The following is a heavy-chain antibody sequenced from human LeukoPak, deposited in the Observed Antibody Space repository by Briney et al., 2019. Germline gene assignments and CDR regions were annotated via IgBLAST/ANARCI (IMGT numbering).Heavy chain of an antibody. CDR2: INWNGGFI. J-gene: IGHJ2*01. V-gene: IGHV3-9*01. Sequence: GGSLRLSCAAFGFTFDDYAMHWVRQVPGKGLEWVAGINWNGGFITYADSVRGRFTISRDSAKNSLYLQMDSLRGEDTALYYCAKDIGGSYSLESQPKYFDLWGRGTLVTVSS. D-gene: IGHD1-26*01. CDR3: AKDIGGSYSLESQPKYFDL. CDR1: GFTFDDYA.